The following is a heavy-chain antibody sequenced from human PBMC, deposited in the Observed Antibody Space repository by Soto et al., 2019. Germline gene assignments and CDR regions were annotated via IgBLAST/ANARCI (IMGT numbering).Heavy chain of an antibody. D-gene: IGHD6-19*01. CDR1: GASITQYY. CDR2: VSSTGST. J-gene: IGHJ6*02. CDR3: ARDYMRREGIAVAGPYYYYYYGMDV. V-gene: IGHV4-59*01. Sequence: PSDTLSLTCTVSGASITQYYWNWIRQSPGKGLEWIVSVSSTGSTVFNPSLTSRVTVSLDTSKNQFSPTLNSVTAADTAVYYCARDYMRREGIAVAGPYYYYYYGMDVWGQGTTVT.